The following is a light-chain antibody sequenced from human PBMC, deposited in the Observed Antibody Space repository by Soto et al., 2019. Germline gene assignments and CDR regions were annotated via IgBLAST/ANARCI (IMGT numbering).Light chain of an antibody. V-gene: IGLV2-11*01. J-gene: IGLJ1*01. Sequence: QSLLTQPRSVSASPGQSVTISCTGTRSDVCTYTYVSWYQQHTGKAPKLIIYHVIKRPSGVPDRFSGSKSGDTAPPTTSVRQAEDEADYYCCSSEGSYTDVFGAGTKVTVL. CDR1: RSDVCTYTY. CDR2: HVI. CDR3: CSSEGSYTDV.